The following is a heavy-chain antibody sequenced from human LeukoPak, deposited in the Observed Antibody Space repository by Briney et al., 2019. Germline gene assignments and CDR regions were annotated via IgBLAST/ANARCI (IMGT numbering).Heavy chain of an antibody. Sequence: ASVKVSCKASGYTFSDYYMHWVRQAPGQGLEWMGWINPNSGGTNYAQKFQGRVTMTRDTSISTAYMELSRLRFEDTAVYYCARDERDGGDTAMLGANNWFDPWGQGTLVTVSS. J-gene: IGHJ5*02. CDR1: GYTFSDYY. V-gene: IGHV1-2*02. D-gene: IGHD5-18*01. CDR2: INPNSGGT. CDR3: ARDERDGGDTAMLGANNWFDP.